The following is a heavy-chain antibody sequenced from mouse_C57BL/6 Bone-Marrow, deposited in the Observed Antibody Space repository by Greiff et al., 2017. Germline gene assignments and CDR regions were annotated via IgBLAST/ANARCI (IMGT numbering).Heavy chain of an antibody. CDR2: IYPRSGNT. Sequence: QVQLQQSGAELARPGASVKLSCKASGYTFTSYGISWVKQRTGQGLEWIGEIYPRSGNTYYNEKFKGKATLTADKSSSTAYMELRSLTSEDSAVYVCAREGRGAWFAYWGQGTLVTVSA. CDR3: AREGRGAWFAY. CDR1: GYTFTSYG. V-gene: IGHV1-81*01. J-gene: IGHJ3*01. D-gene: IGHD3-3*01.